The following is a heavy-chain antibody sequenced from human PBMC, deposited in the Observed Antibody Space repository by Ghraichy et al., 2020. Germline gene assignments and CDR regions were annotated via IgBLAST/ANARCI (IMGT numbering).Heavy chain of an antibody. V-gene: IGHV3-23*01. J-gene: IGHJ3*02. CDR3: ARLCERTDCANAGNAFDI. CDR1: GFTFSRYA. D-gene: IGHD2-8*01. CDR2: ISIGAIRT. Sequence: GGSLRLSCAASGFTFSRYALSWVRQAPGKGLEWVSAISIGAIRTYYADSVKGRFTISRDSSKNTLYLQMNSLRAEDTAVYYCARLCERTDCANAGNAFDIWGQGTMVTVSS.